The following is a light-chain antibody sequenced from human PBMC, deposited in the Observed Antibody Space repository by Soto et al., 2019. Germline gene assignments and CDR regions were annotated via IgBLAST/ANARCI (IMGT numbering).Light chain of an antibody. Sequence: GDTVTITCRASHNIDTWLAWFQQKAGKAPNLLIYKASTLETGVPSRFSGSASGTEFTLTISSLQPDDFATYYCQQHADYPITLGGGTKVDIK. CDR3: QQHADYPIT. J-gene: IGKJ4*01. CDR1: HNIDTW. V-gene: IGKV1-5*03. CDR2: KAS.